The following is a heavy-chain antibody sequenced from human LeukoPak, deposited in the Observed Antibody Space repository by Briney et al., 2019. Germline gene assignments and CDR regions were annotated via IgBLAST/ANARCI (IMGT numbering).Heavy chain of an antibody. CDR3: ARQGIYDSSGYYYVGYDYFDY. CDR1: GYSFTSYW. V-gene: IGHV5-51*01. Sequence: GESLKISCKGSGYSFTSYWIGWVRQMPGKGLEWMGIINPGDSDTRYSPSFQGQVTISADKSISTAYLQWSSLKASDTAMYYCARQGIYDSSGYYYVGYDYFDYWGQGTLVTVSS. CDR2: INPGDSDT. J-gene: IGHJ4*02. D-gene: IGHD3-22*01.